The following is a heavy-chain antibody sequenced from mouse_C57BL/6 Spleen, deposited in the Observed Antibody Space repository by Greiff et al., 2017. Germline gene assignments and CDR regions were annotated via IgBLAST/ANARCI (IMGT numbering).Heavy chain of an antibody. D-gene: IGHD3-3*01. Sequence: QEKLKQPGAELVMPGASVKLSCKASGYTFTSYWMHWVKQRPGQGLEWIGEIDPSDSYTNYNQKFKGKSTLTVDKSSSTAYMQLSSLTSEDSAVYYCARGDGGFAYWGQGTLVTVSA. CDR3: ARGDGGFAY. V-gene: IGHV1-69*01. CDR1: GYTFTSYW. CDR2: IDPSDSYT. J-gene: IGHJ3*01.